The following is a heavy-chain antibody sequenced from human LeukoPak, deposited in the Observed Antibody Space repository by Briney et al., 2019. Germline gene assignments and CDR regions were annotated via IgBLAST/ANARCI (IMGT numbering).Heavy chain of an antibody. CDR3: GRNSNYYGMDV. J-gene: IGHJ6*02. V-gene: IGHV3-30-3*01. Sequence: PGRSLRLSCAASGFTFSSYAMHWVRQAPGKGLEWVAVISYDGSNKYYADSVKGRFTISRDNSKNTLYLQMNSLRAEDTAVYYCGRNSNYYGMDVWGQGTTVSVFS. D-gene: IGHD4-23*01. CDR2: ISYDGSNK. CDR1: GFTFSSYA.